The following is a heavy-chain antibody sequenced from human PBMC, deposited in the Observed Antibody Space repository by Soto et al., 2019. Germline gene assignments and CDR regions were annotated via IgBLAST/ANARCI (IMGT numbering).Heavy chain of an antibody. CDR2: MNPNSGNT. D-gene: IGHD3-10*01. V-gene: IGHV1-8*01. CDR3: ARMPGIWVGELLDPFPLYY. CDR1: GYTFTSYD. Sequence: QVQLVQSGAEVKKPGASVKVSCKASGYTFTSYDINWVRQATGQGLEWMGWMNPNSGNTGYAQKFQGRVTMTRNTSISTAYMELSSLRSEDTAVYYCARMPGIWVGELLDPFPLYYWGQGTLVTVSS. J-gene: IGHJ4*02.